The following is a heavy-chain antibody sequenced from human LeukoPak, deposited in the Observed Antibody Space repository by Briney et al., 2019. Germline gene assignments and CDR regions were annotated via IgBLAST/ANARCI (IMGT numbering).Heavy chain of an antibody. V-gene: IGHV4-61*03. J-gene: IGHJ4*02. Sequence: SETLSLTCAVSGGSISSGGYSWSWIRQPPGKGLEWIGRIFLSGSTNYNPSLESRVTISVDTSKNHVSLNLTSVTAADTAVYYCVRPESAGTKYRFDYWGQGALVTVSS. CDR3: VRPESAGTKYRFDY. CDR1: GGSISSGGYS. CDR2: IFLSGST. D-gene: IGHD1-1*01.